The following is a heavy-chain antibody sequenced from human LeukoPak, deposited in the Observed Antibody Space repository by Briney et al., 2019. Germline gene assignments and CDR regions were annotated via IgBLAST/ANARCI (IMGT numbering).Heavy chain of an antibody. V-gene: IGHV3-30*03. D-gene: IGHD2-15*01. Sequence: GGSLRLSCAASGFTFSSYGMHWVRQAPGKGLEWVAVISYDGSNKYYADSVKGRFTISRDNSKNTLYLQMNSLRAEDTAVYYCAAATPICSGGSCYRRWGQGTLVTVSS. CDR3: AAATPICSGGSCYRR. J-gene: IGHJ4*02. CDR2: ISYDGSNK. CDR1: GFTFSSYG.